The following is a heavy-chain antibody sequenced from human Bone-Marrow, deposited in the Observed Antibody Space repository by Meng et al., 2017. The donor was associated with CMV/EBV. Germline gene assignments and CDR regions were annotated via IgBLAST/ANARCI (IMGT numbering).Heavy chain of an antibody. J-gene: IGHJ6*02. V-gene: IGHV1-69*10. CDR1: GGTFSSYA. D-gene: IGHD2-2*01. Sequence: SVKVSCKASGGTFSSYAISWVRQAPGQGLEWMGGIIPILGIANYAQKFQGRVTITADKSTSTAYMELSSLRSEDTAVYYCARTANCSSTSCFTYYYYGMDVWGQGTTVTVSS. CDR2: IIPILGIA. CDR3: ARTANCSSTSCFTYYYYGMDV.